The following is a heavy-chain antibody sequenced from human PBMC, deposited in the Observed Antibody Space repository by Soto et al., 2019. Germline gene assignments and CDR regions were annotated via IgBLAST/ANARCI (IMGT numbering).Heavy chain of an antibody. D-gene: IGHD6-19*01. CDR2: INSDGRNT. Sequence: EVQLVESGGGLVQPGGSLRLSCAASGFTFSNYLMHWVRQVPGKGLVWVSRINSDGRNTSYADFVKGRFTLSRDNAKNTLYLQMDSLGAEDTAVYYCARLLAVAGINYWGQGTLVTVSS. CDR1: GFTFSNYL. CDR3: ARLLAVAGINY. V-gene: IGHV3-74*01. J-gene: IGHJ4*02.